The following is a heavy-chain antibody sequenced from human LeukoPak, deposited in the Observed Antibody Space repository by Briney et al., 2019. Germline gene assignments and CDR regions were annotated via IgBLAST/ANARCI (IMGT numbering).Heavy chain of an antibody. V-gene: IGHV3-74*01. CDR3: IRTLIVATSPYMDV. Sequence: GGSLRLSCAASGFTFSSYWMHWVRQAPGKGLVWVSRVNSDGSGTTYADSVEGRFTISRDNAKNTVYLQMHSLRAEDTAIYYCIRTLIVATSPYMDVWGKGTTVTVSS. CDR2: VNSDGSGT. J-gene: IGHJ6*03. D-gene: IGHD5-12*01. CDR1: GFTFSSYW.